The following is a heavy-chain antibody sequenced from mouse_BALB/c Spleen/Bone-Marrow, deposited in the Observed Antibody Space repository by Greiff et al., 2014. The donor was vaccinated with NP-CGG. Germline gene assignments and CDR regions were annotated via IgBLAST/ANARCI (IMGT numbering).Heavy chain of an antibody. J-gene: IGHJ3*01. CDR1: GYTFASYW. D-gene: IGHD1-2*01. CDR3: ARETDLHYYGYWFAY. CDR2: INPSTGYT. V-gene: IGHV1-7*01. Sequence: QVHVKQSGAELAKPGASVKMSCKASGYTFASYWMHWVKQRPGQGLEWIGYINPSTGYTEYNQKFKDKATLTADKSSSTAYMQLSRLTSEDSAVYYCARETDLHYYGYWFAYWGQGTLVTVSA.